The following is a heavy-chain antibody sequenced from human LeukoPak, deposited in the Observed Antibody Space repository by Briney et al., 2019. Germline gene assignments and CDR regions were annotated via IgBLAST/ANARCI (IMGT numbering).Heavy chain of an antibody. CDR3: SAGEGYYDSSDYYSAWAFNV. Sequence: PGGSLRLSCAASGFTFSSYSMNWVRQAPGKGLEWVSSISDSGNYIYYTASVKGRFTISRDNAKNSLYLQMNSLRAEDTAVYYCSAGEGYYDSSDYYSAWAFNVWGQGTMVTVSS. CDR2: ISDSGNYI. V-gene: IGHV3-21*01. D-gene: IGHD3-22*01. CDR1: GFTFSSYS. J-gene: IGHJ3*01.